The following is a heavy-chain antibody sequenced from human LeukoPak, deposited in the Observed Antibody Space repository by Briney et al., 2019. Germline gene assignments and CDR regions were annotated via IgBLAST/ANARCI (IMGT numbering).Heavy chain of an antibody. CDR1: GYTFTGYY. CDR3: ARDTAYYGSGSYQPVYDY. V-gene: IGHV1-18*04. CDR2: ISAYNGNT. D-gene: IGHD3-10*01. J-gene: IGHJ4*02. Sequence: ASVKVSCKASGYTFTGYYMHWVRQAPGQGLEWMGWISAYNGNTNYAQKLQGRVTMTTDTSTSTAYMELRSLRSDDTAVYYCARDTAYYGSGSYQPVYDYWGQGTLVTVSS.